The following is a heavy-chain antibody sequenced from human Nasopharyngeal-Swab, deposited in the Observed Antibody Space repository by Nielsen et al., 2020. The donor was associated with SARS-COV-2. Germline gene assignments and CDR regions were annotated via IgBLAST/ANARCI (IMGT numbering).Heavy chain of an antibody. J-gene: IGHJ3*02. CDR3: ATDPPRYCSGGSCYGAFDI. V-gene: IGHV1-24*01. Sequence: ASVKVSCKVSGYTLTELSMHWVRQAPGKGLEWMGGFDPEDGETIYAQKFQGRVTMTEDTSTDTVYMELSSLRSEDTAVYYCATDPPRYCSGGSCYGAFDIWGQGTMVTVSS. CDR1: GYTLTELS. CDR2: FDPEDGET. D-gene: IGHD2-15*01.